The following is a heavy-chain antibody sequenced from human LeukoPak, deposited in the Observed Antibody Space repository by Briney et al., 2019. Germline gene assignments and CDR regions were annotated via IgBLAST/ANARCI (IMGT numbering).Heavy chain of an antibody. CDR2: FDPEDGET. J-gene: IGHJ4*02. CDR1: GYTLTVLS. V-gene: IGHV1-24*01. Sequence: ASVKLSCNVSGYTLTVLSMHWMRLAPGPGHGWKGGFDPEDGETIYAQKFQGRVTMTEDTSTDTAYTELSSLRSEDTAVYYCATAQTTVSTTNYFDYWGQGTLVTVSS. CDR3: ATAQTTVSTTNYFDY. D-gene: IGHD4-17*01.